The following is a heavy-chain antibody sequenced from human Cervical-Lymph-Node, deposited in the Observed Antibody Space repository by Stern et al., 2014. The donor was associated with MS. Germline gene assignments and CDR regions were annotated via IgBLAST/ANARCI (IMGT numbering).Heavy chain of an antibody. V-gene: IGHV1-2*06. Sequence: VQLVESGAEVRKPGASVKVSCKASGYIFPGYHINWVRQAPGQGLEWLGRIHSNNGDTEYAQKFQGRVTLTRDISLKTAYMELSRLTSDDTAMYYCARAPPYYDSTEGANFWGQGTLVTVPS. CDR1: GYIFPGYH. D-gene: IGHD3-16*01. CDR2: IHSNNGDT. CDR3: ARAPPYYDSTEGANF. J-gene: IGHJ4*02.